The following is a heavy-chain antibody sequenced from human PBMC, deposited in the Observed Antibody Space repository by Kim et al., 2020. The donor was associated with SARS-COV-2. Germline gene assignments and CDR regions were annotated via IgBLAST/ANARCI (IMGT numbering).Heavy chain of an antibody. V-gene: IGHV3-30*04. CDR3: ARDYYSSGWYGGFMAYYYYYGMDV. CDR2: ISYDGSNK. J-gene: IGHJ6*02. D-gene: IGHD6-19*01. Sequence: GGSLRLSCAASGFTFSSYAMHWVRQAPGKGLEWVAVISYDGSNKYYADSVKGRFTISRDNSKNTLYLQMNSLRAEDTAVYYCARDYYSSGWYGGFMAYYYYYGMDVWGQGTTVTVSS. CDR1: GFTFSSYA.